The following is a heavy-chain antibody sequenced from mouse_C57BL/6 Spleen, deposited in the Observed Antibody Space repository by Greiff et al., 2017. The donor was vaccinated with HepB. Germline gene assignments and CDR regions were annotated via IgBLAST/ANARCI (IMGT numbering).Heavy chain of an antibody. V-gene: IGHV1-76*01. CDR2: IYPGSGNT. Sequence: VKLMESGAELVRPGASVKLSCKASGYTFTDYYINWVKQRPGQGLEWIARIYPGSGNTYYNEKFKGKATMTAEKSSSPAYMQLSSLTSADSAVYFCAREGTGYFDVWGTGTTVTVSS. CDR3: AREGTGYFDV. D-gene: IGHD3-3*01. CDR1: GYTFTDYY. J-gene: IGHJ1*03.